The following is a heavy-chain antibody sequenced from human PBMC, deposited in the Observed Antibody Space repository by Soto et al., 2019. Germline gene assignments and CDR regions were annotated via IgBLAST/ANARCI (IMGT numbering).Heavy chain of an antibody. D-gene: IGHD3-22*01. CDR2: IFPSDSDT. CDR3: ARKDKSGYFNWFDP. V-gene: IGHV5-51*01. J-gene: IGHJ5*02. Sequence: PGQALNICVRTSVYRVTSYWSAGMRQKPGKGLEVMGIIFPSDSDTRYSPSLQGQVTISADRSTSTVFLQWASLKASDTAVYFCARKDKSGYFNWFDPWGQGTLVTVSS. CDR1: VYRVTSYW.